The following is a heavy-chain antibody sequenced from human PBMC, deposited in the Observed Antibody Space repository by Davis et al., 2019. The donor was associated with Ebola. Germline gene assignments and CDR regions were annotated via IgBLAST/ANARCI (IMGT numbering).Heavy chain of an antibody. CDR3: ASGSSGWYYYYYGMDV. J-gene: IGHJ6*02. D-gene: IGHD6-19*01. CDR1: GFTFSSYW. CDR2: INSDGSST. V-gene: IGHV3-74*01. Sequence: GESLKISCAASGFTFSSYWMHWVRQAPGKGLVRVSRINSDGSSTSYADSVKGRFTISRDNAKNTLYLQMNSLRAEDTAVYYCASGSSGWYYYYYGMDVWGQGTTVTVSS.